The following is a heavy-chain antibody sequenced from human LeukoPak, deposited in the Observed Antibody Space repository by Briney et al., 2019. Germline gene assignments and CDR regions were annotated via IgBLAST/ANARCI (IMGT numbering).Heavy chain of an antibody. D-gene: IGHD2-2*01. CDR1: GFTFSSYS. CDR2: ISSTGSAT. J-gene: IGHJ5*02. Sequence: PGGSLRLSCAASGFTFSSYSMNWVRQVPGEGLEWVSYISSTGSATYYTDSVKGRFTISRDNAKNSLYLHLSSLRADDTAIYYCVGDTSSQAGGDWFDPWGQGTLVTVSS. CDR3: VGDTSSQAGGDWFDP. V-gene: IGHV3-48*04.